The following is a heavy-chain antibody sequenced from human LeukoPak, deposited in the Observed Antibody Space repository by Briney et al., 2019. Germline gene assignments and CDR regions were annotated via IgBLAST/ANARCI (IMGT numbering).Heavy chain of an antibody. CDR1: GFTVSNNY. D-gene: IGHD5-18*01. V-gene: IGHV3-53*01. CDR3: ARVRVDTALDYFDY. J-gene: IGHJ4*02. CDR2: IYSSGDS. Sequence: PGGSLRLSCAASGFTVSNNYKSWVRQTPGEGLEWLSVIYSSGDSYYAASVKGRFTISRDNSKNTLYLQMNSLRAEDTALYYCARVRVDTALDYFDYWGQGTLVTVSS.